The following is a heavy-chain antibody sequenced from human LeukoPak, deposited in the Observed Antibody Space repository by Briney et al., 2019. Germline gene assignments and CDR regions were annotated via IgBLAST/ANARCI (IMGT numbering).Heavy chain of an antibody. D-gene: IGHD2-15*01. CDR2: IYYTGST. V-gene: IGHV4-39*07. Sequence: SETLSLTCTVSGGSISSNNYYWNWIRQPPGEGLDWIASIYYTGSTYYNPSLKSRVTISVDTSKNQFSLKLSSVTAADTAVYYCARDRYCSGGSCDLFDFWGQGTLVTVSS. CDR3: ARDRYCSGGSCDLFDF. J-gene: IGHJ4*02. CDR1: GGSISSNNYY.